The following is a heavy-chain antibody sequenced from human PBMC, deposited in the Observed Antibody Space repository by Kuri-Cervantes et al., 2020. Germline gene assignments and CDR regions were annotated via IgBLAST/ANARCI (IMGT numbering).Heavy chain of an antibody. CDR1: GFTFSSYA. Sequence: GGSLRLSCAASGFTFSSYAMTWVRQAPGKGLEWVSSISSSSSYIYYADSVKGRFTISRDNAKNSLYLQMNSLRAEDTAVYYCARDQSNWGSLSAFDIWGQGTMVTVSS. CDR2: ISSSSSYI. CDR3: ARDQSNWGSLSAFDI. J-gene: IGHJ3*02. V-gene: IGHV3-21*03. D-gene: IGHD7-27*01.